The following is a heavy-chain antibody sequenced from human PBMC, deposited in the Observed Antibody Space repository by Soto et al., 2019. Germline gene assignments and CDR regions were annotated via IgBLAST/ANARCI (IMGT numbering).Heavy chain of an antibody. Sequence: QVQLVESGGGVVQPGRSLRLSCAASGFTFSSYGMHWVRQAPGKGLEWVAVISYDGSNKYYADSVKGRFTISRDNSKNTLYLQMNSLRAEDTAVYYCAKGGIYDYIWGSYRYPVDYRGQGTLVTVSS. V-gene: IGHV3-30*18. CDR3: AKGGIYDYIWGSYRYPVDY. CDR2: ISYDGSNK. D-gene: IGHD3-16*02. CDR1: GFTFSSYG. J-gene: IGHJ4*02.